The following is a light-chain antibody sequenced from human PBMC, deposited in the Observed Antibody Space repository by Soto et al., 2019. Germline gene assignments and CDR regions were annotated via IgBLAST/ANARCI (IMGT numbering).Light chain of an antibody. CDR1: QSVRDN. CDR3: QQRSNWPPQLT. J-gene: IGKJ4*01. CDR2: RAS. V-gene: IGKV3-11*01. Sequence: EILLTQSPAALAVSPGEGATLSCRASQSVRDNLAWYQQKPGQAPRLLIYRASTRATGVPARFSGSGSGTEFTLTISSLEPEDFAVYYCQQRSNWPPQLTFGGGTKVDIK.